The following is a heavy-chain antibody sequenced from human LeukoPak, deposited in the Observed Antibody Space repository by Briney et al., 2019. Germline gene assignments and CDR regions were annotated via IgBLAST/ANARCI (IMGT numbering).Heavy chain of an antibody. D-gene: IGHD3-9*01. CDR3: AKGDKLRYFFSRYYFDY. V-gene: IGHV3-23*01. Sequence: GGSLRLSCAASGFTFSGYAMTWVRQAPGKGLEWVSSISSSGGSTYYADSVKGRFTISRDNSKNTLYLQMNSLRAEDTAVYYCAKGDKLRYFFSRYYFDYWGQGTLVTVSS. CDR1: GFTFSGYA. J-gene: IGHJ4*02. CDR2: ISSSGGST.